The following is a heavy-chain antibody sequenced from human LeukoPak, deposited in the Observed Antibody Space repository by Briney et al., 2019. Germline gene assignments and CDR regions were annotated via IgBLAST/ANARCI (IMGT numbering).Heavy chain of an antibody. D-gene: IGHD5-12*01. J-gene: IGHJ4*02. V-gene: IGHV3-11*01. CDR3: ATDIVATSGDY. CDR2: ISSSGSAI. Sequence: GGSLRLSCAASGLSFTGYYMSWIRQAPGKGLEWVSYISSSGSAIYYADSVRGRFTISRDNARNSMFLQMDGLRAEDTAMYYCATDIVATSGDYWGQGTLVTVSS. CDR1: GLSFTGYY.